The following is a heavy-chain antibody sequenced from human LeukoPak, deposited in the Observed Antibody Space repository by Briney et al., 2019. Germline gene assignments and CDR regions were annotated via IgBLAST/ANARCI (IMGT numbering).Heavy chain of an antibody. CDR2: INHSGST. V-gene: IGHV4-38-2*02. J-gene: IGHJ4*02. CDR1: GYSISSGYY. CDR3: ARGRISSRAGDY. Sequence: SETLSLTCTVSGYSISSGYYWSWIRQPPGKGLEWIGEINHSGSTNYNPSLKSRVTISVDASKNQFSLKLSSVTAADTAVYYCARGRISSRAGDYWGQGTLVTVSS. D-gene: IGHD2-15*01.